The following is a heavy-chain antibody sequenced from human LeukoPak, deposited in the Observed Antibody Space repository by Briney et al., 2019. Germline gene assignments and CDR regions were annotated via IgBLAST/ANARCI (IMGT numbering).Heavy chain of an antibody. J-gene: IGHJ4*02. V-gene: IGHV3-23*01. D-gene: IGHD3-10*01. CDR1: RFTFNDYG. CDR3: AKGNSVGYGSGSLSSPFDS. Sequence: GGSLRLSCAASRFTFNDYGMSSVRQTPGKGLEWVSSICGSGTSTYYADSVKSRFTISRDNSKNTLFLQMDSLTAEDTAVYYCAKGNSVGYGSGSLSSPFDSWGQGTLVTVSS. CDR2: ICGSGTST.